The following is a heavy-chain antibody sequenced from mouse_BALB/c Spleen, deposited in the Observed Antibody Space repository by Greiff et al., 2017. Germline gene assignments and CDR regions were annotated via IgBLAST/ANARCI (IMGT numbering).Heavy chain of an antibody. CDR3: ARENYRFFAY. D-gene: IGHD2-14*01. J-gene: IGHJ3*01. CDR1: GFTFSSFG. CDR2: ISSGSSTI. Sequence: EVKVVESGGGLVQPGGSRKLSCAASGFTFSSFGMHWVRQAPEKGLEWVAYISSGSSTIYYADTVKGRFTISRDNPKNTLFLQMTSLRSEDTAMYYCARENYRFFAYWGQGTLVTVSA. V-gene: IGHV5-17*02.